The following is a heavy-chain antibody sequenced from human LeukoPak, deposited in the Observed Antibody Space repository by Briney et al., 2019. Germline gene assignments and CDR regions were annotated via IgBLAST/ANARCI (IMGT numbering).Heavy chain of an antibody. Sequence: PSETLSLTCTVSVGSISSYYWSCIRQPPGKGLEWMGYIYYSGSTNYNPSLNSRVTISVDTSKNQYSLKLSSVTAADTAVYYCARADTAMAEPFDYWGQGTLVPVSS. V-gene: IGHV4-59*01. J-gene: IGHJ4*02. D-gene: IGHD5-18*01. CDR1: VGSISSYY. CDR2: IYYSGST. CDR3: ARADTAMAEPFDY.